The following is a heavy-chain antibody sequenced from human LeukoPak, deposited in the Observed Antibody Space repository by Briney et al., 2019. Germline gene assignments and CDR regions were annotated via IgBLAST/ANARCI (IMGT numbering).Heavy chain of an antibody. Sequence: SETLSLTCTVSGGSISSSSYFWGWIRQPPGKGLEWIGSIYYSGNNYYKPSLKSRVTISVDTTKNQVSLKLTSVTAADTAVYYCAGQSSAPHNWFDPWGQGTLVTVSS. CDR1: GGSISSSSYF. J-gene: IGHJ5*02. V-gene: IGHV4-39*01. CDR3: AGQSSAPHNWFDP. CDR2: IYYSGNN.